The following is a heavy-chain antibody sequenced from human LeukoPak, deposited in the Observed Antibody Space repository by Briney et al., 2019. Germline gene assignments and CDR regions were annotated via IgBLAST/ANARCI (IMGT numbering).Heavy chain of an antibody. D-gene: IGHD2-21*02. J-gene: IGHJ6*02. CDR2: ISAYNGNT. Sequence: GASVKVSCKASGYTFTSYGIGWVRQAPGQGLEWMGWISAYNGNTNYAQKLQGRVTMTTDTSTSTAYMELRSLRSDDTAVYYCARDCGGDCYSYYYYGMDVWGQGTTVTVSS. CDR3: ARDCGGDCYSYYYYGMDV. V-gene: IGHV1-18*01. CDR1: GYTFTSYG.